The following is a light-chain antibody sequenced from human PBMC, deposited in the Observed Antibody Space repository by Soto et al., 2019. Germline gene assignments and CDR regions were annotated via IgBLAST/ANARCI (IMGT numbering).Light chain of an antibody. V-gene: IGKV3-15*01. CDR1: QSINNN. J-gene: IGKJ4*01. CDR2: GAS. CDR3: QHYNDWPLT. Sequence: EIVMTQSPATLSVSPGERATLSCRASQSINNNLAWYQQKLGQGPRLLIYGASSRATGIPARFSGSGSGTGFKLTISSLQSEDFAMYYCQHYNDWPLTFGGGTKVEIK.